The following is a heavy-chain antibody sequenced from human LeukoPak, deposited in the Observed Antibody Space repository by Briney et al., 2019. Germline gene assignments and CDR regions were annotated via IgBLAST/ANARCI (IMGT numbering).Heavy chain of an antibody. CDR3: ASYEEVGATIDPAFDY. Sequence: RASVKVSCKASGYTFTSYAMHWVRQAPGQRLEWMGWINAGNGNTKYSQKFQGRVTITRDTSASTAYMELSSLRSEDTAVYYCASYEEVGATIDPAFDYWGQGTLVTVSS. V-gene: IGHV1-3*01. CDR2: INAGNGNT. CDR1: GYTFTSYA. D-gene: IGHD5-12*01. J-gene: IGHJ4*02.